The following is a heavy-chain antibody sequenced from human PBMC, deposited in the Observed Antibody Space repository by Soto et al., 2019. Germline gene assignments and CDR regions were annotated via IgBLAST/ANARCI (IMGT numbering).Heavy chain of an antibody. J-gene: IGHJ6*03. CDR1: GFTFSNYS. D-gene: IGHD3-10*01. Sequence: EVQLVESGGGLVQPGGSLRVSCAASGFTFSNYSMNWVRQTPGKGLEWVSYIGSSSSATYYADSVKGRFSISRDNAKNSRYQQMHSLRAEDTAVYYCVRDALLWFGESFYYYYLDVWGKGTTVTVSS. CDR2: IGSSSSAT. V-gene: IGHV3-48*01. CDR3: VRDALLWFGESFYYYYLDV.